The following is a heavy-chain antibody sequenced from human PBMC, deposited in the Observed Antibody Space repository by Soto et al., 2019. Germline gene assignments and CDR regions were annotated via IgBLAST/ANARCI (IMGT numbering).Heavy chain of an antibody. Sequence: ASVKVSCKASGYTFTSYGISWVRQAPGQGLEWMGRISAYNGNTNYAQKLQGRVTMTTDTSTSTAYMELRSLRSDDTAVYYCARDGVAAATRDYYYDGMDVWGQGTTVTVSS. CDR2: ISAYNGNT. D-gene: IGHD2-2*01. V-gene: IGHV1-18*01. CDR3: ARDGVAAATRDYYYDGMDV. J-gene: IGHJ6*02. CDR1: GYTFTSYG.